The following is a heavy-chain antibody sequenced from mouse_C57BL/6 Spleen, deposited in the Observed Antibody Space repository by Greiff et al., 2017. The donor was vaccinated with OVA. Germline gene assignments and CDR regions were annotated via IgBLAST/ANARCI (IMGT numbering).Heavy chain of an antibody. D-gene: IGHD3-2*02. V-gene: IGHV1-42*01. CDR3: ARSGEDFDV. CDR2: INPSTGGT. Sequence: EVQLQQSGPELVKPGASVKISCKASGYSFTGYYMNWVQQSPEKSLEWIGEINPSTGGTTYNQKFKAKAPLTVDKSSSTAYMQLKSLTSEDSAVYYCARSGEDFDVWGTGTTVTVSS. CDR1: GYSFTGYY. J-gene: IGHJ1*03.